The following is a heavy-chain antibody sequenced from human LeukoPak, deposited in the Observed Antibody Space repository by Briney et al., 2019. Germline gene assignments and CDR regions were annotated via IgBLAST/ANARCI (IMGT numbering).Heavy chain of an antibody. Sequence: GGSLRLSCAASGFTLSNAWMSWVRQAPGKGLEWVGRIKSKTDGGTTDYAAPVKGRFAISRDDSKNTLYLQMNSLKTEDTAVYYCTSDTGYYGSGSYPHWGQGTLVTVSS. CDR3: TSDTGYYGSGSYPH. J-gene: IGHJ4*02. V-gene: IGHV3-15*01. CDR2: IKSKTDGGTT. D-gene: IGHD3-10*01. CDR1: GFTLSNAW.